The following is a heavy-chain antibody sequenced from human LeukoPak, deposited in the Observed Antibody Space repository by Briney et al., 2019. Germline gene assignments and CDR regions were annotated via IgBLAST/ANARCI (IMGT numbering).Heavy chain of an antibody. J-gene: IGHJ4*02. Sequence: GGSLRLSCAISGFTLSTYVMHWVRQAPGKGLEWVAVMSYDGSNKYYADSVKGRFTISRENSKSTVFLQMNSLRAEDTAVYYCAKESGLSGSYYRAFDYWGQGTLVTVSS. CDR3: AKESGLSGSYYRAFDY. V-gene: IGHV3-30*18. CDR2: MSYDGSNK. D-gene: IGHD1-26*01. CDR1: GFTLSTYV.